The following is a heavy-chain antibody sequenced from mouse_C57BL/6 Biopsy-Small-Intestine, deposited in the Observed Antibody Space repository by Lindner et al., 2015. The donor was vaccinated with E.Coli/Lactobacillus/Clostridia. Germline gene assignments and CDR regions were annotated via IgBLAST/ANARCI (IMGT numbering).Heavy chain of an antibody. D-gene: IGHD1-1*01. CDR3: TPYYFGFAY. CDR1: GFNIKDFY. V-gene: IGHV14-2*01. J-gene: IGHJ3*01. CDR2: IDPEDDET. Sequence: VQLQESGAELVKPGASVKLSCTASGFNIKDFYMHWVKQRTDQGLEWIGKIDPEDDETEYAPTFQAKATITADTSSNTAYLQLNSLTSEDTAVYYCTPYYFGFAYWGQGTLVTVSA.